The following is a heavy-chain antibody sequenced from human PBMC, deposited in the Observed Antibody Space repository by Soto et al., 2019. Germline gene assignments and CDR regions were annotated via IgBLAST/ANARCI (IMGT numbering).Heavy chain of an antibody. J-gene: IGHJ5*02. D-gene: IGHD5-12*01. CDR3: VLFRVDGYGHLLGWFGP. V-gene: IGHV1-69*01. CDR2: IIPIFGTA. CDR1: GGTFSSYA. Sequence: QVQLVQSGAEVKKPGSSVKVSCKASGGTFSSYAISWVRQAPGQGLECMGGIIPIFGTANYAQKFQGRVTITADESTSTAYMELSSLRSEYSAVYYCVLFRVDGYGHLLGWFGPWGQGTLVTVSS.